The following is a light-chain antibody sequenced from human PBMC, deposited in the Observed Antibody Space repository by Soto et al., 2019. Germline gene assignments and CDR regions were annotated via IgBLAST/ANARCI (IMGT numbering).Light chain of an antibody. CDR2: DVT. Sequence: QSVLTQPRSVSGFSGQSVTISCTGTSSDVGGYKYVSWYQHHPDKAPKVIIYDVTKRPSGVPDRFSGSKSGNTASLTISGLQAEDEADYYCCSYAGNSYVFGTGTKVTVL. V-gene: IGLV2-11*01. J-gene: IGLJ1*01. CDR1: SSDVGGYKY. CDR3: CSYAGNSYV.